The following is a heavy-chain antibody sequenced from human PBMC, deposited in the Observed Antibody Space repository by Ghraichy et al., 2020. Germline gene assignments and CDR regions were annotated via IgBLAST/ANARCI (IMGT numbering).Heavy chain of an antibody. V-gene: IGHV3-13*05. CDR1: GFTFSSYD. CDR3: ARGMWGVTLFDY. J-gene: IGHJ4*02. Sequence: GGSLRLSCAASGFTFSSYDMHWVRQATGKGLEWVSAIGTAGDPYYPGSVKGRFTISRENAKNSSYLQMNSLRAGDTAVYYCARGMWGVTLFDYWGQGTLVTVSS. D-gene: IGHD4-23*01. CDR2: IGTAGDP.